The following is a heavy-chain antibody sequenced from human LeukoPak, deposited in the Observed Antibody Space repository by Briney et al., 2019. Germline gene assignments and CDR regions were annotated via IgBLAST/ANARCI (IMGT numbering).Heavy chain of an antibody. CDR2: IWYDGSNK. J-gene: IGHJ4*02. D-gene: IGHD1-26*01. CDR3: ARDIFGSRGIVGAAIDY. V-gene: IGHV3-33*01. CDR1: GFTFSSYG. Sequence: GGSLRLSCAASGFTFSSYGMHWVRQAPGKGLEWVAVIWYDGSNKYYADSVKGRFTISRDNSKNTLYLQMNSLRAEDTAVYYCARDIFGSRGIVGAAIDYWGQGTLVTVSS.